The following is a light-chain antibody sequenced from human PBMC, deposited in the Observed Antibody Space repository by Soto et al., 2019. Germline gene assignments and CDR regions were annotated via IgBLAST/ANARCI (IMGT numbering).Light chain of an antibody. V-gene: IGKV4-1*01. CDR3: QHYYTIPWT. J-gene: IGKJ1*01. CDR1: QSVSNNY. CDR2: WAS. Sequence: VLTQSPGTLSLSPGERATLSCRASQSVSNNYLAWYQQKSGQPPKLLIYWASTRESGVPDRFSGSGSGTDFTLTISSLQAEDVAAYYCQHYYTIPWTFGQGTRVEIK.